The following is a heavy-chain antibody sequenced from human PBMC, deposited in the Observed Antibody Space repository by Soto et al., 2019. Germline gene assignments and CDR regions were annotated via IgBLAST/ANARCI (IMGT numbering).Heavy chain of an antibody. CDR3: AKWLRSGSYYCDY. D-gene: IGHD1-26*01. J-gene: IGHJ4*02. CDR2: IVDSSSRS. V-gene: IGHV3-23*01. CDR1: GFTFSSYA. Sequence: EVQLLESGGGLVQPGGSLRLSCAASGFTFSSYAMSWVRQAPGKGLEWVSIVDSSSRSYYTDSVKGRFTVSRDNSKNTVYLQMNSLRVEDTAVYYCAKWLRSGSYYCDYWGQGTLVTVSS.